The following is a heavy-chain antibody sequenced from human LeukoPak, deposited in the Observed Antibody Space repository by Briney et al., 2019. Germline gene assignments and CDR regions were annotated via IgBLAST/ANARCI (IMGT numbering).Heavy chain of an antibody. CDR1: GFTFSSYS. D-gene: IGHD4-17*01. CDR2: ISSSSSYI. J-gene: IGHJ2*01. V-gene: IGHV3-21*01. Sequence: GGSLRLSCAASGFTFSSYSMNWVRQAPGKGLEWVSSISSSSSYIYYADSVKGRFTISRDNAKNSLYLQMNSLRAEDTAVHYCARYYGDYGQNFDLWGRGTLVTVSS. CDR3: ARYYGDYGQNFDL.